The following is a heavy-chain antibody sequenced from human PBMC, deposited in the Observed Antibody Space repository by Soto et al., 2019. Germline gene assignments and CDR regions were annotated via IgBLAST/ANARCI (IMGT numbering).Heavy chain of an antibody. V-gene: IGHV3-21*01. D-gene: IGHD6-13*01. CDR2: ISSISTYI. CDR1: GFTFSSYS. Sequence: EVQLVESGGGLVKPGGSLRLSCAASGFTFSSYSMNWVRQAPGKGLEWVSSISSISTYIYYADSVKGRFTISRDNAKISLYLQMDSLRAEDTGMYFCARRASAAGTPYYYFLDVWGKGTTVTVSS. J-gene: IGHJ6*03. CDR3: ARRASAAGTPYYYFLDV.